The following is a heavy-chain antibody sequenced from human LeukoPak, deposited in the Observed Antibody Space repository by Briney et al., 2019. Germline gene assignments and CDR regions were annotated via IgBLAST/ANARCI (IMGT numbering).Heavy chain of an antibody. Sequence: SETLSLTCAVYGGSFSGFYWSWIRQPPGKGLEWIGEINHSGSTNYNPSLKSRVTISVDTSENQFSLKLSSVTAADTAVYYCARRADIVVVPAAIWFGPWGHGTLVTVPS. CDR1: GGSFSGFY. CDR2: INHSGST. V-gene: IGHV4-34*01. J-gene: IGHJ5*02. CDR3: ARRADIVVVPAAIWFGP. D-gene: IGHD2-2*01.